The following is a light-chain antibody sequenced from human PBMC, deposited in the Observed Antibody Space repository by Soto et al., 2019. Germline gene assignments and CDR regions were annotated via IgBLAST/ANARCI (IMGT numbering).Light chain of an antibody. Sequence: ETVMTQSPATLSVSPGDRVTLSCRASQSIGTNLLWLQQSPGQPPRLLISGASDRVAGVPDRFSGSGSGTEFTLTIIGLQSEDCAVYYCQQYAGWPRTFGQGTKLEIK. V-gene: IGKV3-15*01. CDR2: GAS. J-gene: IGKJ2*01. CDR3: QQYAGWPRT. CDR1: QSIGTN.